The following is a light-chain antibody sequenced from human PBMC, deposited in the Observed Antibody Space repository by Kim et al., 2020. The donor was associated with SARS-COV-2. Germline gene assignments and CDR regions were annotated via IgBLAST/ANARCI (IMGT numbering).Light chain of an antibody. V-gene: IGLV3-1*01. CDR3: QAWDSATAV. CDR2: QDN. J-gene: IGLJ3*02. Sequence: SVSPGQTARISCSGDKLGDKYAYWYQQKTGQSPILVIYQDNKRPSGIPERFSGSNSGNTATLTITGTQAMDEADYFCQAWDSATAVFGGGTQLTVL. CDR1: KLGDKY.